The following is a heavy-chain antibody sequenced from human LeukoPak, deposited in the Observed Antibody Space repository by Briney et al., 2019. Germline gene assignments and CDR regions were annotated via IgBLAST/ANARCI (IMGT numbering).Heavy chain of an antibody. CDR1: GFTFSSYS. CDR2: ISSSSRYI. CDR3: ASYYYDSSGYYRIRGEPYFDY. Sequence: GGSLRVSCAASGFTFSSYSMNWVRQAPGKGLEWVSSISSSSRYIYYADSVKGRFTISRDNAKNSLYLQMNSLRAEDTAVYYCASYYYDSSGYYRIRGEPYFDYWGQGTLVTVSS. J-gene: IGHJ4*02. V-gene: IGHV3-21*01. D-gene: IGHD3-22*01.